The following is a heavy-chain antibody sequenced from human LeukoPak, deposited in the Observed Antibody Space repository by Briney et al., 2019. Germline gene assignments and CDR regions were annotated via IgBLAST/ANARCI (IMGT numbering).Heavy chain of an antibody. CDR1: GFTFSSYG. V-gene: IGHV3-30*02. CDR2: IRYDGSNK. J-gene: IGHJ3*02. CDR3: AKDQGNRDAFDI. Sequence: GGSLRLSCAASGFTFSSYGMHWVRQAPGKGLEWVAFIRYDGSNKYYADSVKGRFTISRDNSKNTLYLQMNSLRAEDTAVYYCAKDQGNRDAFDIWAKGQWSPSLQ.